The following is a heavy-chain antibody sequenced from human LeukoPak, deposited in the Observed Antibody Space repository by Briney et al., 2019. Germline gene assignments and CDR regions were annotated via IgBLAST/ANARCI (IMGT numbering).Heavy chain of an antibody. CDR1: GYTFTGYY. Sequence: ASVKVSCKVFGYTFTGYYMHWVRQAPGQGLEWMGWINTYSGDTNYAQKLQGRVTMTTDTSTSTAYMELGSLRSDDTAMYYCASDYQYYASGSNKKAFDDWGKGTLVTVSS. CDR2: INTYSGDT. D-gene: IGHD3-10*01. CDR3: ASDYQYYASGSNKKAFDD. V-gene: IGHV1-18*04. J-gene: IGHJ4*02.